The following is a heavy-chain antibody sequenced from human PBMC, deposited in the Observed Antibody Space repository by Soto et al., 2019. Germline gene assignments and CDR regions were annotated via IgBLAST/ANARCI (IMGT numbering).Heavy chain of an antibody. CDR2: ISWNRGSI. CDR1: GFTFDDYA. Sequence: EVQLVESGGGLAQPGRSLRLSCAASGFTFDDYAMHWVRQAPGKGMEWVSGISWNRGSIGYADSVKGRFTISRDNAKKSLYLHMNSLRAEDTALYYCASGRGYDILTGYYPYFDYWGQGTLVTVSS. D-gene: IGHD3-9*01. CDR3: ASGRGYDILTGYYPYFDY. V-gene: IGHV3-9*01. J-gene: IGHJ4*02.